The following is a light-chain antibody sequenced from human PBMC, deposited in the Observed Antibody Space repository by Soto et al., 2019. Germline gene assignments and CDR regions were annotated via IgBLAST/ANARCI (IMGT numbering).Light chain of an antibody. CDR2: DAS. J-gene: IGKJ5*01. CDR3: QQFHSFPIT. CDR1: QSITIW. V-gene: IGKV1-5*01. Sequence: DIQMTQSPSTLSASAGDRVTITCRASQSITIWLAWYRQKPGKAPKLLIYDASTLESGVPSRFSGSGSGTEFTLTISSLQPDDFATYYCQQFHSFPITFGQGTRLEIK.